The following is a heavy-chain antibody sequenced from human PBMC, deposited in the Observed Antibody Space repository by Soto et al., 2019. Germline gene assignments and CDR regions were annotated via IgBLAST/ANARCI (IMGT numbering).Heavy chain of an antibody. V-gene: IGHV3-23*01. CDR2: IGRSGDNT. D-gene: IGHD2-2*01. CDR1: GFTFTEFA. J-gene: IGHJ1*01. Sequence: GESLKISCAASGFTFTEFAMTWVRHIPGKGLEWVSSIGRSGDNTYYADSVKGRFFISRDNSDNTLHLQMNSLRDDDTAIYYCAKRRLNTITSLSDFWGQGVQVTVSS. CDR3: AKRRLNTITSLSDF.